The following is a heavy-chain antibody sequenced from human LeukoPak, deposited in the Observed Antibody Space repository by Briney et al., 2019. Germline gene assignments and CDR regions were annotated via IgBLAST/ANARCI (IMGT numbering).Heavy chain of an antibody. CDR2: IYRSGST. CDR1: DVSMSGSSYY. J-gene: IGHJ5*02. D-gene: IGHD6-19*01. CDR3: ARHLRIAVAGPYNWFDP. Sequence: SETLSLTCTVSDVSMSGSSYYWGWIRQPPGKGLEWIGSIYRSGSTYYNPSLKSRVTISLDTSKNQFSLKLSSVTAADTAVYYCARHLRIAVAGPYNWFDPWGQGTLVTVSS. V-gene: IGHV4-39*01.